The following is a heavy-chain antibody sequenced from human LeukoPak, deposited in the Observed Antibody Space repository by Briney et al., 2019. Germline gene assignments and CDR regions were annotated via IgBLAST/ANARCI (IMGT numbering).Heavy chain of an antibody. Sequence: KPSETLSLTCAVYGGSFSGYYWSWIRQPPGKGLEWIGEINHSANTNYNPSLKSRVTISVDTSKNQFSLRLTSVTAADTAVYYCASAVGQPTDTPGGYWGQGTLVTVSS. D-gene: IGHD3-10*01. CDR2: INHSANT. CDR1: GGSFSGYY. V-gene: IGHV4-34*01. J-gene: IGHJ4*02. CDR3: ASAVGQPTDTPGGY.